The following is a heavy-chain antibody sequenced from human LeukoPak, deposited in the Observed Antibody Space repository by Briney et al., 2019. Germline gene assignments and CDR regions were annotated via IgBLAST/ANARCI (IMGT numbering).Heavy chain of an antibody. D-gene: IGHD6-6*01. Sequence: SETLSLTCTVSGGSLSIGSYYWSWIRQPAGKGLEWIGRIYTSGSTHYTPSLKSRVTIPVDTSKNQFSLKRGSVTAADTAVYYCARYSSSPGSVAWFDPWGQGTLVTVSS. V-gene: IGHV4-61*02. CDR1: GGSLSIGSYY. J-gene: IGHJ5*02. CDR3: ARYSSSPGSVAWFDP. CDR2: IYTSGST.